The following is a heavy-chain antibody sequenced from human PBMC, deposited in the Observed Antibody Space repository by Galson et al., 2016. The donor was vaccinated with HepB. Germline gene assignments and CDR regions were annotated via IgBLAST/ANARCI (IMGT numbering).Heavy chain of an antibody. V-gene: IGHV3-66*01. D-gene: IGHD4-17*01. Sequence: SLRLSCAASGFSVKSNYMTWVRQAPGKGLEWVSIIYNNGSTYYADSVKGRFTISRDNSGNTVYLQMNSLRADGTAVYFCARDRGLLHYYYGMDVWGQGTTVTVSS. CDR1: GFSVKSNY. CDR3: ARDRGLLHYYYGMDV. J-gene: IGHJ6*02. CDR2: IYNNGST.